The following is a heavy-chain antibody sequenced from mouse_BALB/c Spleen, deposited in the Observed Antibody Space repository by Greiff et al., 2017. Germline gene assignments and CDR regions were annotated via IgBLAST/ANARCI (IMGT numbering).Heavy chain of an antibody. J-gene: IGHJ4*01. Sequence: QVQLQQSGPGLVQPSQSLSITCTVSGFSLTSYGVHWVRQSQGKGLEWLGVIWSGGSTDYNAAFISRLSISKDNSKSQVFFKMNSLQADDTAIYYCARWYGNGNYYAMDYWGQGTSVTVSS. V-gene: IGHV2-4-1*01. D-gene: IGHD2-10*02. CDR1: GFSLTSYG. CDR3: ARWYGNGNYYAMDY. CDR2: IWSGGST.